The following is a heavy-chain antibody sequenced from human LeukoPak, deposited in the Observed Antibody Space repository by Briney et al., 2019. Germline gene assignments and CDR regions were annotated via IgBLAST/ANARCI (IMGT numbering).Heavy chain of an antibody. CDR2: INHSGST. Sequence: SETLSLTCAVYGGSFSGYYWSWIRQPPGKGLEWIREINHSGSTNYNPSLKSRVTISVDTSKNQFSLKPSSVTAADTAVYYCARGDYYDSRDLGYWGQGTLVTVSS. J-gene: IGHJ4*02. D-gene: IGHD3-22*01. CDR3: ARGDYYDSRDLGY. CDR1: GGSFSGYY. V-gene: IGHV4-34*01.